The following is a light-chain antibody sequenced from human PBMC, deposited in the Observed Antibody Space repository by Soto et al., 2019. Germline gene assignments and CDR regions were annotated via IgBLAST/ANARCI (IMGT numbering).Light chain of an antibody. CDR3: QQYNNWPAIT. V-gene: IGKV3D-15*01. CDR2: GAS. CDR1: QGVRSN. J-gene: IGKJ5*01. Sequence: EIVITQSPATLSGSPGERATLSCRASQGVRSNLAWYQQKPGQPPRLVISGASTRAPGIPARFSGFGSGTDFTLTISSLQSEDFAIYYCQQYNNWPAITFGQGTRLENK.